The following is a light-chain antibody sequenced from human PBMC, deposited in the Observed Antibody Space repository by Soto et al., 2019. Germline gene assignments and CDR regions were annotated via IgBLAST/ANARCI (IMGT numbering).Light chain of an antibody. J-gene: IGLJ2*01. CDR2: GNS. V-gene: IGLV1-40*01. CDR3: QSYDSSLSGSGVV. CDR1: SSNIGAGYD. Sequence: QPVLTQPPSVSGAPGQRVTISCTGSSSNIGAGYDVHWYQQLPGTAPKLTIYGNSNRPSGVPDRFSGSKSGTSASLAITGLQAEDEADYYCQSYDSSLSGSGVVFGGGTKLTVL.